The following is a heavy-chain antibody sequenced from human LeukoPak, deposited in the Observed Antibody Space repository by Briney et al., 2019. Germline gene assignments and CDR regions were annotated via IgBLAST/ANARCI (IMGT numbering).Heavy chain of an antibody. D-gene: IGHD2-2*01. CDR2: ISGSGGST. V-gene: IGHV3-23*01. CDR3: AKFGLDYCSSTSCYPFHYYYGMDV. J-gene: IGHJ6*02. CDR1: GFTFSSYA. Sequence: GGSLRLSCAASGFTFSSYAMSWVRQAPGKGLERVSAISGSGGSTYYADSVKGRFTISRDNSKNTLYLQMNSLRAEDTAVYYCAKFGLDYCSSTSCYPFHYYYGMDVWGQGTTVTVSS.